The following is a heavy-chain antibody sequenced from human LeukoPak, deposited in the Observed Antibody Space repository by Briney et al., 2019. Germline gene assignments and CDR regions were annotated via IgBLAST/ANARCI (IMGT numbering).Heavy chain of an antibody. J-gene: IGHJ4*02. CDR3: VEVGQQLDY. CDR2: ISYDGSNK. D-gene: IGHD6-13*01. CDR1: GFTFSSYA. Sequence: PGGSLRLSCAASGFTFSSYAMHWVRQAPGKGLEWVAVISYDGSNKYYADSVKGRFTISRDNSKNTVYLQMNSLRADDTAVYYCVEVGQQLDYWGQGTLVTVSS. V-gene: IGHV3-30-3*02.